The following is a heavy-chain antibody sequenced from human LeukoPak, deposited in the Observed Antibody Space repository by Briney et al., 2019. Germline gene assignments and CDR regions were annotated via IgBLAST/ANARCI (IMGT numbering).Heavy chain of an antibody. CDR2: IYTSGST. CDR1: GGSISSGSYY. J-gene: IGHJ3*02. CDR3: AREALGYCSSTSCPNAFDI. D-gene: IGHD2-2*01. Sequence: PSETLSLTCTVSGGSISSGSYYWSWIRQPAGKGLEWIGRIYTSGSTNYNPSLKSRVTISVDTSKNQFSLKLSSVTAADTAVHYCAREALGYCSSTSCPNAFDIWGQGTMVTVSS. V-gene: IGHV4-61*02.